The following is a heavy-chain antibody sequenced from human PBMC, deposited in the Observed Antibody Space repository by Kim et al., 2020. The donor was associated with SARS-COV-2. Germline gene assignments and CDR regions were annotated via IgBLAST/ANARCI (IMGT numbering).Heavy chain of an antibody. D-gene: IGHD3-9*01. Sequence: LKSRVTISGDKSKNQFYLKLSSVTAADTAVYYCARQRSDDWPDYYFYGVDVWGQGTTVTVSS. CDR3: ARQRSDDWPDYYFYGVDV. V-gene: IGHV4-59*08. J-gene: IGHJ6*02.